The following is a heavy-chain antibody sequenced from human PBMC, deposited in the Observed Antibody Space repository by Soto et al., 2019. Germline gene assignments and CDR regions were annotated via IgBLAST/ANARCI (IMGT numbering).Heavy chain of an antibody. CDR1: GGSFSGYY. Sequence: SETLSLTCAVYGGSFSGYYWRWIRQPLGKGLEWIGEINHSGSTNYNPSLKIRVTISVDTSKNQFSLKLSSVTAADTAVYYCARTRQQMVRWFAPWGACSLVTVSS. J-gene: IGHJ5*02. V-gene: IGHV4-34*01. CDR2: INHSGST. D-gene: IGHD6-13*01. CDR3: ARTRQQMVRWFAP.